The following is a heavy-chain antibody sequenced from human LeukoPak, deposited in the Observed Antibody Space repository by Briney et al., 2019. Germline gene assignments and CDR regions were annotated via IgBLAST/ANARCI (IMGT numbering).Heavy chain of an antibody. Sequence: GGSLRLSCAASGFTFDDYAMHWVRQAPGKGLEWVSLISGDGGSTYYADSVKGRFTISRDNSKNSLYLQMNSLRTEDTALYYCAKGQVYSSGWGDYFDYWGQGTLVTVSS. V-gene: IGHV3-43*02. CDR2: ISGDGGST. CDR1: GFTFDDYA. CDR3: AKGQVYSSGWGDYFDY. J-gene: IGHJ4*02. D-gene: IGHD6-19*01.